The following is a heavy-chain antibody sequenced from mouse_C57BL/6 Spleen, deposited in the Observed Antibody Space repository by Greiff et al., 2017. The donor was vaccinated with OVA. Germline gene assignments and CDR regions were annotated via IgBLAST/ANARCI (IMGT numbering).Heavy chain of an antibody. J-gene: IGHJ2*01. V-gene: IGHV1-53*01. CDR3: ARLGYTTVVAEDYFDY. Sequence: QVHVKQPGTELVKPGASVKLSCKASGYTFTSYWMHWVKQRPGQGLEWIGNINPSNGGTNYNEKFKSKATLTVDKSSSTAYMQLSSLTSEDSAVYYCARLGYTTVVAEDYFDYWGQGTTLTVSS. CDR1: GYTFTSYW. D-gene: IGHD1-1*01. CDR2: INPSNGGT.